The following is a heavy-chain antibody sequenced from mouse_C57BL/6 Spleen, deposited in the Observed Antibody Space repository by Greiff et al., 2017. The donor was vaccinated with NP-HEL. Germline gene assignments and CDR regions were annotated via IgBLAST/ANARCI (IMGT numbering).Heavy chain of an antibody. J-gene: IGHJ1*03. V-gene: IGHV6-6*01. CDR3: TRREIDDYDENFDV. CDR2: IRNKANNHAT. Sequence: EVKVEESGGGLVQPGGSMKLSCAASGFTFSDAWMDWVRQSPEKGLEWVAEIRNKANNHATYYAESVKGRFTISRDDSKSSVYLQMNSLRAEDTGIYYCTRREIDDYDENFDVWGTGTTVTVSS. CDR1: GFTFSDAW. D-gene: IGHD2-4*01.